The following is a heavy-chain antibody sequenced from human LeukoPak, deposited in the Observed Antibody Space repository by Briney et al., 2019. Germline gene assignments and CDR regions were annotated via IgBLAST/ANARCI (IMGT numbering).Heavy chain of an antibody. CDR2: ISAYNGNT. CDR1: GYTFTSYG. V-gene: IGHV1-18*01. CDR3: ARVAVGYGDYQSFDY. D-gene: IGHD4-17*01. J-gene: IGHJ4*02. Sequence: SVKVSCKASGYTFTSYGISWVRQAPGQGLEWMGWISAYNGNTNYAQKLQGRVTMTTDTSTSTAYMELRSLRSDDTAVYYCARVAVGYGDYQSFDYWGQGTLVTVSS.